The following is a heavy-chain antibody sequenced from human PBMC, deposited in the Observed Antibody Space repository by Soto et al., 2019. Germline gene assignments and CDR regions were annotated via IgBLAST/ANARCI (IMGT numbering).Heavy chain of an antibody. CDR2: IIPIFGTA. CDR1: GGTFSSYA. V-gene: IGHV1-69*01. Sequence: QVQLVQSGAEVKKPGSSVKVSCKASGGTFSSYAISWVRQAPGQGLEWMGGIIPIFGTANYAQKFQGRVTITADESTSTAYMEVRSLRSEGTGGYYCAREDIVVVPAGTDPGWFDPWGQGTLVTVSS. CDR3: AREDIVVVPAGTDPGWFDP. D-gene: IGHD2-2*01. J-gene: IGHJ5*02.